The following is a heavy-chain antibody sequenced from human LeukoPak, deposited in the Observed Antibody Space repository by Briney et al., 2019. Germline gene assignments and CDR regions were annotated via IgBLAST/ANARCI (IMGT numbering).Heavy chain of an antibody. CDR3: ASFRSTDI. V-gene: IGHV3-74*01. D-gene: IGHD3-16*02. Sequence: GGSLRLSCAASGLTFSSYWMHWVRQAPGKGLVWVSRINTDGSTVYADPVRGRFTISRDNAKKTLYLQMNSLRVEDTAVYYCASFRSTDIWGQGTAVTVSP. CDR1: GLTFSSYW. J-gene: IGHJ3*02. CDR2: INTDGST.